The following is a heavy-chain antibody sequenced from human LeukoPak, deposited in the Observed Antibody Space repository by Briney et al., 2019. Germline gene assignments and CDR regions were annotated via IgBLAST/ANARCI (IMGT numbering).Heavy chain of an antibody. J-gene: IGHJ4*02. Sequence: GGSLRLTCAAFGFTFIDYLMTWVRQAPGKGLEWVSSITTNGVSANYADSVKGRFTTSRDNSKNTLYLQMNSLRAEDTALYYCAKLTPASDYAGQGNLVTVSS. CDR2: ITTNGVSA. V-gene: IGHV3-23*01. CDR3: AKLTPASDY. CDR1: GFTFIDYL.